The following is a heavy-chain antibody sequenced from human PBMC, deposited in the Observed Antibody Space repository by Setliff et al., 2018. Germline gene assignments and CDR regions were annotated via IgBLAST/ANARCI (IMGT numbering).Heavy chain of an antibody. CDR2: ISTNNGNP. CDR3: VRVNDHYYDSSGYFDY. J-gene: IGHJ4*02. Sequence: ASVKVSCKASGYTLTRHDLNWVRQAPGQGLEWMGWISTNNGNPTYAQGFTGRFVFSLDTSLNTAYLQISSLEAEDTALYYCVRVNDHYYDSSGYFDYWGQGTLVTVSS. D-gene: IGHD3-22*01. CDR1: GYTLTRHD. V-gene: IGHV7-4-1*02.